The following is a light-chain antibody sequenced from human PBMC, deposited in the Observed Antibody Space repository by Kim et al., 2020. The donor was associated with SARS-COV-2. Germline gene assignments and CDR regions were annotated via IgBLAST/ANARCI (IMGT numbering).Light chain of an antibody. CDR2: GVS. J-gene: IGLJ1*01. Sequence: QSVLTQPASVSGSTGQSITISCSGTSSDVGAFQYVSWYQQHPGSAPKLLIYGVSTRPSGISDRFSGSKSANTASLTISGLQAEDDADYYCSAYTSSATYVLGTGTKVTVL. CDR1: SSDVGAFQY. V-gene: IGLV2-14*01. CDR3: SAYTSSATYV.